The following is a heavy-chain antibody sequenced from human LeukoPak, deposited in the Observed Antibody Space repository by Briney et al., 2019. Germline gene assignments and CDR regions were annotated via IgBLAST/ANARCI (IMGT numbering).Heavy chain of an antibody. CDR1: GFTFSSYS. CDR2: ISSSSSYI. CDR3: ARRLASAARERNDAFDI. Sequence: PGGSLRLSCAASGFTFSSYSMNWVRQAPGKGLEWVSSISSSSSYIYYADSVKGRFTISRDNAKNSLYLQMNSLRAEDTAVYYCARRLASAARERNDAFDIWGQGTMVTVSS. V-gene: IGHV3-21*01. J-gene: IGHJ3*02. D-gene: IGHD6-6*01.